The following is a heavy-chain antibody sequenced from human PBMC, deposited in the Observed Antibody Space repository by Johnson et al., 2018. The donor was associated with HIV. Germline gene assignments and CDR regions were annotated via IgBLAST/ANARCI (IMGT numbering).Heavy chain of an antibody. D-gene: IGHD5-24*01. CDR3: ARDAYNSDACDI. J-gene: IGHJ3*02. V-gene: IGHV3-7*04. CDR1: GFTLSSYW. CDR2: IKQDGSET. Sequence: VQLVESGGGLVQPGGSLRVSCGASGFTLSSYWMSWVRQAPGKGLEWVANIKQDGSETYYVDYVKGRFTISRDNAKNSLYLQMNSLRAEDTALYYCARDAYNSDACDIWGQGTMVTVSS.